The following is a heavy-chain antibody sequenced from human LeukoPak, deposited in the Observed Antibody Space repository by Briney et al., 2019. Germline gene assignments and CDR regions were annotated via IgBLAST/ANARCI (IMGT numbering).Heavy chain of an antibody. D-gene: IGHD6-19*01. CDR2: INWNSATI. J-gene: IGHJ6*02. Sequence: GGSLRLSCAASGFTFDDYAMHWVRQAPGKGLEWVSGINWNSATIAYADSVKGRFTISRDNAKNSLYLQMNSLRAEDTAVYYCAKDLSIGVAGTEGGYYNGMDVWGPGTTVTVSS. CDR3: AKDLSIGVAGTEGGYYNGMDV. V-gene: IGHV3-9*01. CDR1: GFTFDDYA.